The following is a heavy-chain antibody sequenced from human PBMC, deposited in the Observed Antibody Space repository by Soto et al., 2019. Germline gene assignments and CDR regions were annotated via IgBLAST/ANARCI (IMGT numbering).Heavy chain of an antibody. J-gene: IGHJ5*02. Sequence: QVQLVQSGAEVKKPGASVKVSCKASGYTFTSYGISWVRQAPGQGREWMGWISAYNGNTNYAQKLQGRVTMTTDTSTSTDYMELRSLASDGTAVYYCARGGWYQLLSGLFGPWGQGTLVTVSS. CDR3: ARGGWYQLLSGLFGP. D-gene: IGHD2-2*01. CDR2: ISAYNGNT. CDR1: GYTFTSYG. V-gene: IGHV1-18*01.